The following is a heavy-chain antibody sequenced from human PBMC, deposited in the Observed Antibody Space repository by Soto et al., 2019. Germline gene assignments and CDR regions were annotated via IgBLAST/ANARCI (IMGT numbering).Heavy chain of an antibody. CDR3: AIAAIHASSWYFWFDP. D-gene: IGHD6-13*01. Sequence: QVQLVQSGSEVKMPGSSVKVSCKPSGGTFSRHAINWVRQAPGQGLEWMGGIIPMFGTTNYAQKFKGRVTISADESTSTAYMELSSLRSEDAAVYYCAIAAIHASSWYFWFDPWGQGTLVTVSS. CDR1: GGTFSRHA. CDR2: IIPMFGTT. V-gene: IGHV1-69*01. J-gene: IGHJ5*02.